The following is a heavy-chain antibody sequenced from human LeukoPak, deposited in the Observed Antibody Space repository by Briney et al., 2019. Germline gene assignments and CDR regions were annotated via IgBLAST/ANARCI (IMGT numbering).Heavy chain of an antibody. V-gene: IGHV3-15*01. CDR2: IKSKIDDETI. CDR3: TALWGFAFDI. CDR1: GFTFSNAW. D-gene: IGHD7-27*01. J-gene: IGHJ3*02. Sequence: GGSLRLSCAASGFTFSNAWMSWVRQAPGKGPEWVGRIKSKIDDETIDYAAPVKGRLTISRDDSKNTLYLHMSSLETEDTAVYYCTALWGFAFDIWGQGTLVTVFS.